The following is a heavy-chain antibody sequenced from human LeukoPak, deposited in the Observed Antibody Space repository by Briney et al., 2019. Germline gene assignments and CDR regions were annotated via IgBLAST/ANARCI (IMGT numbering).Heavy chain of an antibody. Sequence: SVKVSCKASGGTFSSYAISWVRQAPGQGLEWMGGIIPIFGTANYAQKYQGRVTITTDESTSTAYMELSSLRSEDTAVYYCAGGVVPAGYYYMDVWGKGTTVTVSS. J-gene: IGHJ6*03. CDR3: AGGVVPAGYYYMDV. CDR2: IIPIFGTA. D-gene: IGHD2-2*01. V-gene: IGHV1-69*05. CDR1: GGTFSSYA.